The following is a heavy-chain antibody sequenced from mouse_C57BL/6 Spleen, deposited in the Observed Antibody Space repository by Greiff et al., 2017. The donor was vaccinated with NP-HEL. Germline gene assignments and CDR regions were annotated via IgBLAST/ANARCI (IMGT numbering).Heavy chain of an antibody. J-gene: IGHJ2*01. CDR2: IDPEDGDT. V-gene: IGHV14-2*01. CDR3: AREGVYGRAGDY. Sequence: VQLQQSGAELVKPGARVELFCTASGFNIKDYYVLWVKQRTEQGREWIGRIDPEDGDTKYAPKFQGKATITADTSSNTAYLQLSSLTSEDTAVYYCAREGVYGRAGDYWGQGTTLTVSS. D-gene: IGHD1-1*01. CDR1: GFNIKDYY.